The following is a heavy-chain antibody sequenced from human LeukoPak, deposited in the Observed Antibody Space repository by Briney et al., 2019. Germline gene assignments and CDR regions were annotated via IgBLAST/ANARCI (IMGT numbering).Heavy chain of an antibody. CDR1: GFTVSSNY. V-gene: IGHV3-66*02. D-gene: IGHD3-16*01. CDR2: IYRGGAI. J-gene: IGHJ6*04. CDR3: ARDYVGDV. Sequence: GGSLRLSCAASGFTVSSNYMSWARQAPGKGLEGVAVIYRGGAIFYADSVKGRFTISRDSSKNTLDLQMNSLRAEDTAVYYCARDYVGDVWGKGTTVTVSS.